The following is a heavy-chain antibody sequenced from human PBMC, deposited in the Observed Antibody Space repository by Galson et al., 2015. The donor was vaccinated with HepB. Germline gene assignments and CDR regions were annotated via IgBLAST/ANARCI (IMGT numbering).Heavy chain of an antibody. CDR3: ARGRFYRQELSPNGMDV. Sequence: SLRLSCAASGFTFSSYTMHWVRQAPGKGLEWVAVISYDGSNKYYADSVKGRFTISRDNSKNTLFLQMNSLRAEDTAVYYCARGRFYRQELSPNGMDVWGRGTTVTVSS. D-gene: IGHD6-13*01. V-gene: IGHV3-30*04. CDR1: GFTFSSYT. J-gene: IGHJ6*02. CDR2: ISYDGSNK.